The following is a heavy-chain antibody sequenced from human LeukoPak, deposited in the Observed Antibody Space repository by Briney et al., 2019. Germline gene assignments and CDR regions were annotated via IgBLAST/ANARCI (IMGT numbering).Heavy chain of an antibody. CDR2: IVVGSGNT. Sequence: GASVKVSCKASGFTFTSSAVQWVRQARGQRLEWIGWIVVGSGNTNYAQKFQERVTITRDMSTSTAYMELSSLRSEDTAVYYCAAVYGCCSGGSCQFDYWGQGTLVTVSS. CDR3: AAVYGCCSGGSCQFDY. D-gene: IGHD2-15*01. J-gene: IGHJ4*02. V-gene: IGHV1-58*01. CDR1: GFTFTSSA.